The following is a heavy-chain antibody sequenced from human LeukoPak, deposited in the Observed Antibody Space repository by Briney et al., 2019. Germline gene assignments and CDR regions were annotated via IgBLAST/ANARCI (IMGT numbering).Heavy chain of an antibody. V-gene: IGHV3-23*01. D-gene: IGHD6-19*01. J-gene: IGHJ1*01. CDR2: ISGSGGST. CDR3: ASSPSGWYGRGYFQH. CDR1: GFTFSSYA. Sequence: PGGSLRLSCAASGFTFSSYAMSWVRQAPGKGLEWVSAISGSGGSTYYADSVKGRFTISRDNSKNTLYLQMNSLRAEDTAVYYCASSPSGWYGRGYFQHWGQGTLVTVSS.